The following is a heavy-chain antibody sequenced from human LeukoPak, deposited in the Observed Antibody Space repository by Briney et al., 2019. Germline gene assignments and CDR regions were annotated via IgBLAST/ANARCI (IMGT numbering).Heavy chain of an antibody. CDR1: GGSISSYY. J-gene: IGHJ4*02. CDR3: ARERIVATALFTDY. Sequence: PSETLSLTCTVSGGSISSYYWSWIRQPAGKGLEWIGRIYTSGSTNYNPSLKSRVNMSVDTSKNQFSLKLSYVTAADTAVYYCARERIVATALFTDYWGQGTLVTVSS. V-gene: IGHV4-4*07. CDR2: IYTSGST. D-gene: IGHD5-12*01.